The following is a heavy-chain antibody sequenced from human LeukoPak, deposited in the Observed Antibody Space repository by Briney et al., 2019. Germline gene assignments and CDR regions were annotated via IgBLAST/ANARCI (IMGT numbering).Heavy chain of an antibody. CDR2: IYTSGST. V-gene: IGHV4-4*07. CDR3: ARDSGSYYYYYMDV. D-gene: IGHD1-26*01. J-gene: IGHJ6*03. Sequence: SETLSLTCTVSGGSISSYYWSWIRHPAGKGLEWIGRIYTSGSTNYNPSLKSRVTMSVDTSKNQFSLKLSSVTAADTAVYYCARDSGSYYYYYMDVWGKGTTVTVSS. CDR1: GGSISSYY.